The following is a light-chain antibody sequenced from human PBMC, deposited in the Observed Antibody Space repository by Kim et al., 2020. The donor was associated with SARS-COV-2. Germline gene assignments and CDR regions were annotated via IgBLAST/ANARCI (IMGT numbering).Light chain of an antibody. J-gene: IGLJ1*01. CDR3: SSYAGTNNFYV. Sequence: QSVTIYCTGTSSDVGGYNFVSWHQQHPGKAPKRIIYDVNKRPSGVPNRFSGSKSGNTASLTVSGLQAEDEADYYCSSYAGTNNFYVFGTGTKVTVL. CDR2: DVN. V-gene: IGLV2-8*01. CDR1: SSDVGGYNF.